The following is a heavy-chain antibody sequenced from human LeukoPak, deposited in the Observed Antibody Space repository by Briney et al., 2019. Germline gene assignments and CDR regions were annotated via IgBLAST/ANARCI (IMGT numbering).Heavy chain of an antibody. CDR1: GFTFSSYA. CDR2: ISGSGGST. J-gene: IGHJ4*02. D-gene: IGHD6-13*01. CDR3: AILPGYSSGWYEVNY. Sequence: GGSLRLSCAASGFTFSSYAMSWVRQAPGEGLEWGSGISGSGGSTYYADSVKGRFTISRDNSRNTLYLHMNSPRAEDTGVYYCAILPGYSSGWYEVNYWGQGTLVTVSS. V-gene: IGHV3-23*01.